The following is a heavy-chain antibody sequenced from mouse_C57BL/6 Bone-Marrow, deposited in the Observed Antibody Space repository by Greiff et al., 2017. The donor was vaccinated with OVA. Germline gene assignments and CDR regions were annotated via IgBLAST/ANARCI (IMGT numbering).Heavy chain of an antibody. CDR1: GFTFSSYG. CDR2: ISSGGSYT. J-gene: IGHJ4*01. V-gene: IGHV5-6*01. D-gene: IGHD1-1*01. Sequence: EVKLVESGGDLVKPGGSLKLSCAASGFTFSSYGMSWVRQTPDKRLEWVATISSGGSYTYYPDNVKGRFTISRDNAKNTLYLQMSSLKSEDTAMYYCARYPPYYYGSSCVRWYAMDYWGQGTSVTVSS. CDR3: ARYPPYYYGSSCVRWYAMDY.